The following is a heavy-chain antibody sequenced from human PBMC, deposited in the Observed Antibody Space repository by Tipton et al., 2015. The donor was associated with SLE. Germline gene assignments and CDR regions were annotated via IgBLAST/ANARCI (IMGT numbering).Heavy chain of an antibody. CDR3: ATGYGDDDFYYYYYMDV. D-gene: IGHD4-17*01. V-gene: IGHV4-38-2*01. CDR2: INHWGST. CDR1: GYSITNGYY. Sequence: TLSFTCVVSGYSITNGYYWGWIRQPPGKGLEWITNINHWGSTYYNPSLKSRVTISVDTSSNQFSLRLNSVTAADTAVYYCATGYGDDDFYYYYYMDVWGKGITVTVSS. J-gene: IGHJ6*03.